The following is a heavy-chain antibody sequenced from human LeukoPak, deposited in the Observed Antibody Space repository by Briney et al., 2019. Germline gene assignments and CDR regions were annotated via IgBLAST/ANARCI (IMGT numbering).Heavy chain of an antibody. J-gene: IGHJ4*02. V-gene: IGHV3-7*01. D-gene: IGHD6-19*01. CDR2: IKQDGSEK. Sequence: GGSLRLSCAASGFTFSSYWMSWVRQAPGKVLEWVANIKQDGSEKYYVDSVTGRFTISRDNAKNSLFLQMNSLRAEDTAVYYCARRPPVAPIDYWGQGTLVTVSS. CDR1: GFTFSSYW. CDR3: ARRPPVAPIDY.